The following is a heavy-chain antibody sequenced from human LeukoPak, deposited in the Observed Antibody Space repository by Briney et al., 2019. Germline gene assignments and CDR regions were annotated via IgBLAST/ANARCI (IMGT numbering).Heavy chain of an antibody. Sequence: PGGSLRLSCAASGFTVSSNYMSWVRQAPGKGLEWVSVIYSGGSTYYADSVKGRFTISRDNSKNTLYLQMNSLRAEDTAVYYCAREGTRGYDILTGSYYFDYWGQGTLVTVSS. J-gene: IGHJ4*02. V-gene: IGHV3-53*01. CDR1: GFTVSSNY. CDR2: IYSGGST. D-gene: IGHD3-9*01. CDR3: AREGTRGYDILTGSYYFDY.